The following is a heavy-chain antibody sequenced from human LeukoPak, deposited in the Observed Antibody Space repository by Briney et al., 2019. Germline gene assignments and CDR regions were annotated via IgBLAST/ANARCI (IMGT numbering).Heavy chain of an antibody. J-gene: IGHJ4*02. V-gene: IGHV1-3*04. Sequence: ASVKVSCKASGYSFSNYAIHWVRQAPGQRPEWMGWVNTGTGNTRYSEKFQGRVTITRDTSANTVYMELTSLTSEDTAVYYCAKEVTLIVVARSFFDYWDQGTLVTVSS. CDR3: AKEVTLIVVARSFFDY. CDR2: VNTGTGNT. CDR1: GYSFSNYA. D-gene: IGHD3-22*01.